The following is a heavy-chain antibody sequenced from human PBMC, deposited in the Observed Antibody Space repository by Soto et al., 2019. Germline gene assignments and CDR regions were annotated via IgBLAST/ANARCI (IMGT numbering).Heavy chain of an antibody. CDR2: LSNTGRRT. CDR1: VFPFGANA. D-gene: IGHD1-26*01. J-gene: IGHJ4*02. V-gene: IGHV3-23*01. CDR3: ATEMGATQGPFDI. Sequence: GGSLRLSCVVSVFPFGANAMSWVRQAPGKGLEWVSGLSNTGRRTSYADSVKGRFNISRDNSENTVYLQMNSLRVEDPAVYYCATEMGATQGPFDIWGQGTLVTVSS.